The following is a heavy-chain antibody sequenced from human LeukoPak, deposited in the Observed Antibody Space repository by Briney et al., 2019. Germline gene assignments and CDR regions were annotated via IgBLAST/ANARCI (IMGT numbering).Heavy chain of an antibody. V-gene: IGHV2-5*01. Sequence: ESGPTLVKPTQPLTLTCTFSWFSLGTSAVGVGWIRQPPGKALEWLALLYWNDDKRYSPSLKSRLTITKDTSNNQVVLTMTNMDPVDTATYYCAHLKPRAYYDYWRGLFDYWGQGTLVTVSS. CDR3: AHLKPRAYYDYWRGLFDY. CDR1: WFSLGTSAVG. J-gene: IGHJ4*02. CDR2: LYWNDDK. D-gene: IGHD3-3*01.